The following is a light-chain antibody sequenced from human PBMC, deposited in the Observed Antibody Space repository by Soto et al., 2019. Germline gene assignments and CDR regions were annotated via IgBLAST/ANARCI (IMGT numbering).Light chain of an antibody. J-gene: IGKJ1*01. CDR2: GAS. CDR1: QSVSSN. V-gene: IGKV3-20*01. Sequence: ERVMTQSPATLSVSPGERATLSCRASQSVSSNLAWYQQKPGQAPRLLIYGASSRATGIPDRYGGSGSGTDFTLTISRLEPEDFAVYYCQQYGSSPWTFGQGTKVDIK. CDR3: QQYGSSPWT.